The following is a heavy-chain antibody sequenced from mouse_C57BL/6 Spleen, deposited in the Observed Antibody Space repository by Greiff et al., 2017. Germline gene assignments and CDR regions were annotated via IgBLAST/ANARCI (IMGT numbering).Heavy chain of an antibody. D-gene: IGHD2-1*01. CDR1: GYTFTSYW. V-gene: IGHV1-55*01. CDR3: AIYYGNYDVIFYAMDY. Sequence: QVQLQQPGAELVKPGASVKMSCKASGYTFTSYWITWVKQRPGQGLEWIGDIYPGSVSTNYNEKFKSKATLTVDTSSSTAYMQLISLTSEDSAVYYCAIYYGNYDVIFYAMDYWGQGTSVTVSS. CDR2: IYPGSVST. J-gene: IGHJ4*01.